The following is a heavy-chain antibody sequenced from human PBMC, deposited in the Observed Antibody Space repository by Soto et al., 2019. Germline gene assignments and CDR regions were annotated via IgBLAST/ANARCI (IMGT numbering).Heavy chain of an antibody. CDR1: GGSLSSYY. V-gene: IGHV4-59*01. D-gene: IGHD5-18*01. CDR2: IFYSGST. J-gene: IGHJ4*02. Sequence: QVQLQESGPGLVKPSETLSLTCTVSGGSLSSYYWSWVRQPPGKGLEWIGNIFYSGSTNYNPSLKSRVTISVDTSKNQFSLKLSSVTAADTAVYYCARGRGYGYVYWGQGTLVTVSS. CDR3: ARGRGYGYVY.